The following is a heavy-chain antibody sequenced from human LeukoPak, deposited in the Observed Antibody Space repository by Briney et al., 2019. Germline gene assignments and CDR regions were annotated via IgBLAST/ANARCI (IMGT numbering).Heavy chain of an antibody. CDR1: GGSFSGYY. V-gene: IGHV4-34*01. Sequence: SETLSLTCAVYGGSFSGYYWSWIRQPPGKGLEWIGEINHSGRTNYNPSLKSRVTISVDTSKNQFSLKLTSVTAADTAVYYCARLKVRGPKDYWGQGTLVTVSS. CDR3: ARLKVRGPKDY. CDR2: INHSGRT. J-gene: IGHJ4*02. D-gene: IGHD3-10*01.